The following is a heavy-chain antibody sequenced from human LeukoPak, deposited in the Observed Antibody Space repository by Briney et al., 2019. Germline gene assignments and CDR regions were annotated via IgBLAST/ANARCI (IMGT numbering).Heavy chain of an antibody. J-gene: IGHJ3*02. D-gene: IGHD6-13*01. CDR1: GFTFSSYS. V-gene: IGHV3-21*01. CDR3: ARPDEQQLVRDAFDS. Sequence: PGGSLRLSCAASGFTFSSYSMNWVRQAPGKGLEWVSSISSSSSYIYYADSVKGRFTISRDNAKNSLYLQMNSLRAEDTAVYYCARPDEQQLVRDAFDSWGRETMVTVSS. CDR2: ISSSSSYI.